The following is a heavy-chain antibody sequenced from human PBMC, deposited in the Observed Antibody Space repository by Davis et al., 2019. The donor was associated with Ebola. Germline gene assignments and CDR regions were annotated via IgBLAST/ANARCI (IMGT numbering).Heavy chain of an antibody. CDR3: ARVPTSSEAWLKKGGY. J-gene: IGHJ4*02. V-gene: IGHV3-48*04. CDR1: GFTFSSYT. CDR2: ISSSGSTI. Sequence: GESLKISCAASGFTFSSYTMNWVRQAPGKGLEWVSSISSSGSTINYADSVKGRFTISRDNAKNSLYLQMNSLRAEDTAVYYCARVPTSSEAWLKKGGYWGQGTLVTVSS. D-gene: IGHD3-9*01.